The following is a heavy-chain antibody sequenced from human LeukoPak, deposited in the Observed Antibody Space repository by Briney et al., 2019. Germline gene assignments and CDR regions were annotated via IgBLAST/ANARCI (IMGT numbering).Heavy chain of an antibody. V-gene: IGHV3-74*01. D-gene: IGHD3-10*01. CDR2: ISIDGGDT. CDR3: ARGPYYAAGSFDY. CDR1: GFSFSSNW. Sequence: GGSLRLSCAASGFSFSSNWMHWVRQAPGKGLVWVSRISIDGGDTVYADSVKGRFTVSRDNAKDTRYLQMNSLRVEDTAVYYCARGPYYAAGSFDYWGQGTLVTVSS. J-gene: IGHJ4*02.